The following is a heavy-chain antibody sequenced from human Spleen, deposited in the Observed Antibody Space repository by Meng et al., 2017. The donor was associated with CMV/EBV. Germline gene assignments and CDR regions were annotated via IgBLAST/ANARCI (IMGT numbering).Heavy chain of an antibody. CDR3: ARAPPPYDFWTTYYYGKDV. J-gene: IGHJ6*02. V-gene: IGHV3-53*01. D-gene: IGHD3-3*01. CDR2: IYSGGST. Sequence: GESLKISCAASGFTVSSNYMSWVRQAPGKGLEWVSVIYSGGSTYYADSVKGRFTISRDNSKNTLYLQMNSLRAEDTTVYYCARAPPPYDFWTTYYYGKDVWGQGTTVTVSS. CDR1: GFTVSSNY.